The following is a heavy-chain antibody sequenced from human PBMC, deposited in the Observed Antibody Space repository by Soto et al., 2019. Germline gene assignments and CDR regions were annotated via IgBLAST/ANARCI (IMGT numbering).Heavy chain of an antibody. D-gene: IGHD1-20*01. J-gene: IGHJ4*02. CDR2: ISGSGGST. Sequence: HPGGSLRLSCAASGFTFSSYAMSWVRQAPGKGLEWVSAISGSGGSTYYADSVKGRFTISRDNSKNTLYLQMNSLRAEDTAVYYCAKDLAIGGYNWNPFDYWGQGTLVTVSS. CDR1: GFTFSSYA. V-gene: IGHV3-23*01. CDR3: AKDLAIGGYNWNPFDY.